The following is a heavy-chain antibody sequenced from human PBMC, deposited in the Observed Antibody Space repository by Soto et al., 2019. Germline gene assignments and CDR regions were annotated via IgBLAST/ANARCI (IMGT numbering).Heavy chain of an antibody. Sequence: QVQVVESGGGVVQPGRSLTLSCAASGFTFSNHGMHWVRQAPGKGLEWVAVIWFDGSKKFYADSVKGRFTISRDNSKNTLSLQMNSLRAEDTAVYYCARGDKSMGTWGQGTLVTVSS. CDR1: GFTFSNHG. J-gene: IGHJ4*02. D-gene: IGHD5-18*01. V-gene: IGHV3-33*01. CDR2: IWFDGSKK. CDR3: ARGDKSMGT.